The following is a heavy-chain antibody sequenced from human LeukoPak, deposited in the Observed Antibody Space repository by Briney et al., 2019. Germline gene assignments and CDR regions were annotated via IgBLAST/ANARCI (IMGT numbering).Heavy chain of an antibody. D-gene: IGHD3-10*01. CDR3: ARDYAMVRGVIRTPYFDY. V-gene: IGHV1-18*01. Sequence: ASVKVSYKASGYTFTSYGISWVRQAPGQGLEWMGWISAYNGNTNYAQKLQGRVTMTTDTSTSIAYMELRSLRSDDTAVYYCARDYAMVRGVIRTPYFDYWGQGTLVTVSS. J-gene: IGHJ4*02. CDR1: GYTFTSYG. CDR2: ISAYNGNT.